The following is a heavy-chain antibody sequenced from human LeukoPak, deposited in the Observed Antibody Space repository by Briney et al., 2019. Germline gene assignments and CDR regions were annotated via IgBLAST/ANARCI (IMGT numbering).Heavy chain of an antibody. V-gene: IGHV4-39*01. CDR3: ARHGYFDGSDYYSSFDY. D-gene: IGHD3-22*01. CDR2: IYYSGST. J-gene: IGHJ4*02. Sequence: PSETLSLTCTVSGSSISSSSYYWGWIRQPPGKGLEWIGTIYYSGSTYYNPSLKSRVTISVDTSKNQFSLKLSSVTAADTAVYYCARHGYFDGSDYYSSFDYWGQGTLVTVSS. CDR1: GSSISSSSYY.